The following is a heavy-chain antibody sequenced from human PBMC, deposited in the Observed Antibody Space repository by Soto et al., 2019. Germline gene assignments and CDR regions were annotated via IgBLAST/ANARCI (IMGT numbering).Heavy chain of an antibody. V-gene: IGHV1-3*01. CDR2: INAGNGNT. J-gene: IGHJ4*02. Sequence: VASVNVSCKASGYTFTSYAMHWVRQAPGQRLEWMGWINAGNGNTKYSQKFQGRVTITRDTSASTAYMELSSLRSEDTAVYYCARSIVVVTAADYWGQGTLVTVSS. CDR3: ARSIVVVTAADY. D-gene: IGHD2-21*02. CDR1: GYTFTSYA.